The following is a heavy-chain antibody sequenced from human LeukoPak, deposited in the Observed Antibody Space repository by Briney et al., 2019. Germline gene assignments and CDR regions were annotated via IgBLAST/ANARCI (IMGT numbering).Heavy chain of an antibody. V-gene: IGHV4-30-4*01. Sequence: SQTLSLTCTVSGGSISSGDYYWSWIRQPPGKGLEWIGYIYYRGSTYYNPSLKSRVTISVDTSKNQFSLKLSSVTAADTAVYYCARASSGSGYYYYGMDVRGKGTTVTVSS. D-gene: IGHD3-10*01. CDR1: GGSISSGDYY. J-gene: IGHJ6*04. CDR3: ARASSGSGYYYYGMDV. CDR2: IYYRGST.